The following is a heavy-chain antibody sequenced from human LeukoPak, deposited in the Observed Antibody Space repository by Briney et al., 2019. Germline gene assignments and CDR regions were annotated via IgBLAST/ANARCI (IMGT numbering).Heavy chain of an antibody. CDR1: GESFSDHY. J-gene: IGHJ4*02. CDR3: ARRSYNLSWRSNRYYFDY. V-gene: IGHV4-34*01. Sequence: PSEILSLTCAVYGESFSDHYWTWIRQPPGKGLEWIGEIHHGGTTNYNPSFKSRVALSLDTSKNQFSLRLSFVTAADTALYYCARRSYNLSWRSNRYYFDYWGRGTLVTVSS. CDR2: IHHGGTT. D-gene: IGHD1-14*01.